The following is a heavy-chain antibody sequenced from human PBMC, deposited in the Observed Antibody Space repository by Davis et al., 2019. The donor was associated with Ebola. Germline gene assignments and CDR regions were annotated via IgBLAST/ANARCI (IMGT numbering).Heavy chain of an antibody. Sequence: ESPKISCAASGSTFRTHRLYWVCQVPGHGPVWVSRINGEGNYIEYADSVKDRFTISRDNAKNTLYLQMDSLRGDDTAGYYCARLGDARAWYRAYWGQGTLVTVSS. V-gene: IGHV3-74*03. CDR2: INGEGNYI. D-gene: IGHD3-16*01. CDR1: GSTFRTHR. J-gene: IGHJ4*02. CDR3: ARLGDARAWYRAY.